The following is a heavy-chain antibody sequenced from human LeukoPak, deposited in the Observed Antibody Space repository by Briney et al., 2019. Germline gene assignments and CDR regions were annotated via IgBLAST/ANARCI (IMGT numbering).Heavy chain of an antibody. V-gene: IGHV3-23*01. CDR3: ACPMDYYYGMDV. CDR2: ISGRGGST. J-gene: IGHJ6*02. CDR1: GFTFSTYA. Sequence: PGGSLRLSCAASGFTFSTYAMNWVRQAPGKGLEWVSGISGRGGSTYYADSVKGRFTISRDNSNNTLYLQMNSLRAEDTAVYYCACPMDYYYGMDVWGQGTTVTVSS.